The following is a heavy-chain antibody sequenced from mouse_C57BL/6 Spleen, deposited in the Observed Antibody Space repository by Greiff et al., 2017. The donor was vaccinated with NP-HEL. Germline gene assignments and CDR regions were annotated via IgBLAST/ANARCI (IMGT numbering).Heavy chain of an antibody. CDR1: GYSITSGYY. Sequence: DVKLQESGPGLVKPSQSLSLTCSVTGYSITSGYYWNWIRQFPGNKLEWMGYISYDGSNNYNPSLKNRISITRDTSKNQFFLKLNSVTTEDTATYYCARGTGTGYWYFDVWGTGTTVTVSS. CDR3: ARGTGTGYWYFDV. V-gene: IGHV3-6*01. J-gene: IGHJ1*03. D-gene: IGHD4-1*01. CDR2: ISYDGSN.